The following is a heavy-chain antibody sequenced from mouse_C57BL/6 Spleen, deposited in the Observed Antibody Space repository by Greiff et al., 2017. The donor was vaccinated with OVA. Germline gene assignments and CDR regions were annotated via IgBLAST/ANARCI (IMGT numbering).Heavy chain of an antibody. Sequence: EVQLQQSGPELVKPGASVKMSCKASGYTFTDYNMHWVKQSHGKSLEWIGYINPNNGGTSYNQKFKGKATLTVNKSSSTAYMELRSLTSEDSAVYYCARSRSTMIPEWFAYWGQGTLVTVSA. V-gene: IGHV1-22*01. CDR3: ARSRSTMIPEWFAY. J-gene: IGHJ3*01. CDR2: INPNNGGT. CDR1: GYTFTDYN. D-gene: IGHD2-4*01.